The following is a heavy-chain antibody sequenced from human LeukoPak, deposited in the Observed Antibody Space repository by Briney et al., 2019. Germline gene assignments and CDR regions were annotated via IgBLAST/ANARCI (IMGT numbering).Heavy chain of an antibody. CDR3: ARGVSMRVRYGSGRVYYFDY. CDR1: GGSFSGYY. D-gene: IGHD3-10*01. J-gene: IGHJ4*02. V-gene: IGHV4-34*01. CDR2: INHSGST. Sequence: SETLSLTCAVYGGSFSGYYWSWIRQPPGKGLEWIGEINHSGSTNYNPSLKSRVTISVDTSKNQFSLKLSSVTAADTAVYYCARGVSMRVRYGSGRVYYFDYWGQGTLVTVSS.